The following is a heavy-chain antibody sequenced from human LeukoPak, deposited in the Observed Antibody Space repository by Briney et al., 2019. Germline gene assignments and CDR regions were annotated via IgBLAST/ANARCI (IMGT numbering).Heavy chain of an antibody. CDR3: AKRDFDDYFDS. V-gene: IGHV3-23*01. Sequence: PGGSLRLSCAASGFTFSSYAVSWVRQAPGRGLEWVSAISGSGGSTYYTDSVKGRFTISRDNSKNTLYLQMNSLRAEDTAVYYCAKRDFDDYFDSWGQGTLVTVSS. D-gene: IGHD3-9*01. J-gene: IGHJ4*02. CDR2: ISGSGGST. CDR1: GFTFSSYA.